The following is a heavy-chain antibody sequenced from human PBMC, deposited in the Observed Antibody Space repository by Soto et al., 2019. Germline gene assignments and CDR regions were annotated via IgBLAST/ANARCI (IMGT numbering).Heavy chain of an antibody. CDR3: ARVLPKHWYFDL. CDR1: GFTFSDYY. CDR2: ISSSGSTI. V-gene: IGHV3-11*01. Sequence: PGGSLRLSCAASGFTFSDYYMSWIRQAPGKGLEWVSYISSSGSTIYYADSVKGRFTISRENAKDSLYLQMNSLRAEDTAVYWCARVLPKHWYFDLWGRGTLVTVSS. J-gene: IGHJ2*01.